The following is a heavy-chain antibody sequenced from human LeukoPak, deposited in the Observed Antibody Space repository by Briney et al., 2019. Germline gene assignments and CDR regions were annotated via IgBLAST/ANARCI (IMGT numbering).Heavy chain of an antibody. Sequence: PSETLSLTCTVSGGSISGYYWSWVRQPPGKGPEWIGYIYYSGRTKYNPSLKSRVTISVDTSKNQFSLKMNSVTAADTAVYYCARLASSGWSHCDYWGQGTLVTVSS. V-gene: IGHV4-59*08. D-gene: IGHD6-19*01. CDR1: GGSISGYY. J-gene: IGHJ4*02. CDR3: ARLASSGWSHCDY. CDR2: IYYSGRT.